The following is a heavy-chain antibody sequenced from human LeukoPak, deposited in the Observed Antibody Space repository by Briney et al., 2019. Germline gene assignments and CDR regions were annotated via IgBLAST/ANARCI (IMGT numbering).Heavy chain of an antibody. Sequence: GGSLRLSCAASGFTFSSYWMSWVRQAPGKGLEWVANIKQDGSEKYYADSVKGRFTISRDNAKNSLYLQMNSLRAEDTAVYYCAREMYSSSWYALYYYYGMDVWGQGTTVTVSS. CDR3: AREMYSSSWYALYYYYGMDV. J-gene: IGHJ6*02. V-gene: IGHV3-7*01. CDR1: GFTFSSYW. CDR2: IKQDGSEK. D-gene: IGHD6-13*01.